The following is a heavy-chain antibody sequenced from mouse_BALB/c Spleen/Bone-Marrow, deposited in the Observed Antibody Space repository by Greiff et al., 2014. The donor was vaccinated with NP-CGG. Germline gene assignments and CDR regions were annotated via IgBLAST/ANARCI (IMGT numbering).Heavy chain of an antibody. Sequence: VKLMESGPELVKPGASVKISCKASGYAFSSSWMNWVEQRPGQGLEWIGRIYPGDGDTNYNGKFKGKATLTADKSSSTAYMQLSSLTSVDSAVYFCASGSSSFAYWGQGTLVTVSA. J-gene: IGHJ3*01. CDR1: GYAFSSSW. V-gene: IGHV1-82*01. CDR3: ASGSSSFAY. CDR2: IYPGDGDT. D-gene: IGHD1-1*01.